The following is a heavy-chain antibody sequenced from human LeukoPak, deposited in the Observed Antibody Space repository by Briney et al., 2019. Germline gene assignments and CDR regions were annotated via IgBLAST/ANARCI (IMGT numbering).Heavy chain of an antibody. CDR2: IYYSGST. V-gene: IGHV4-39*07. CDR3: ARERTYYYDSSGYCDY. J-gene: IGHJ4*02. CDR1: GGSISSSSYY. Sequence: SETLSLTCTVSGGSISSSSYYWDWIRQPPGKGLEWIGSIYYSGSTYYNPSLESRVAISVDTSKNQLSLKLNSVTAADTAVYYCARERTYYYDSSGYCDYWGQGTLVTVSS. D-gene: IGHD3-22*01.